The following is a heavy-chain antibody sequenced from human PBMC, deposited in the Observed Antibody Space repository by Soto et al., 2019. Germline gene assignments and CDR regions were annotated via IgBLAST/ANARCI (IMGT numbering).Heavy chain of an antibody. V-gene: IGHV4-61*08. J-gene: IGHJ5*02. Sequence: SETLSLTCTVSGGSISSGGYYWSWIRQPPGKGLEWIGYIYYSGSTNYNPSLKSRVTISVDTSKNQFSLKLSSVTAADTAVYYCARVYCSGGSCYAKNWFDPWGQGTLVTVSS. CDR2: IYYSGST. CDR1: GGSISSGGYY. D-gene: IGHD2-15*01. CDR3: ARVYCSGGSCYAKNWFDP.